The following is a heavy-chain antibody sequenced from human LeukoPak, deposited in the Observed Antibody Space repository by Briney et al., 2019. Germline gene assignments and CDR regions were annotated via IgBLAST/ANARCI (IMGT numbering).Heavy chain of an antibody. CDR1: GGSISSGSYY. CDR3: ARLQGKWFDP. Sequence: SETLSLTCTVSGGSISSGSYYWSWIRQPAGKGLEWIGRIYTSGSTNYNPSLKSRVTISVDTSKNQFSLKLSSVTAADTAVYYCARLQGKWFDPWGQGTLVTVSS. CDR2: IYTSGST. V-gene: IGHV4-61*02. J-gene: IGHJ5*02.